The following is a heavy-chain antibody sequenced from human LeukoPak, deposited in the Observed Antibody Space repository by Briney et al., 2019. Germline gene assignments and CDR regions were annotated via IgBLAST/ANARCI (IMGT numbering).Heavy chain of an antibody. V-gene: IGHV4-39*07. CDR1: GGSISSSSYY. CDR3: ARSGRDMTPGFRNWFDP. D-gene: IGHD4-11*01. CDR2: IYYSGST. Sequence: SETLSLTCTVSGGSISSSSYYWGWIRQPPGKGLEWIGSIYYSGSTYYNPSLKSRVTISVDTSKNQFSLKLSSVTAADTAVYYCARSGRDMTPGFRNWFDPWGQGTLVTVSS. J-gene: IGHJ5*02.